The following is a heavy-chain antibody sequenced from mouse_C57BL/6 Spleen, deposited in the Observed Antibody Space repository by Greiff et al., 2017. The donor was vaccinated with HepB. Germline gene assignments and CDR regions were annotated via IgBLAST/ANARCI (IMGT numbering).Heavy chain of an antibody. D-gene: IGHD2-4*01. CDR1: GYAFSSSW. CDR2: IYPGDGDT. CDR3: ARASDYDVEEYFDY. J-gene: IGHJ2*01. V-gene: IGHV1-82*01. Sequence: VQLQQSGPELVKPGASVKISCKASGYAFSSSWMNWVKQRPGKGLEWIGRIYPGDGDTNYNGKFKGKATLTADKSSSTAYMQLSSLTSEDSAVYFCARASDYDVEEYFDYWGQGTTLTVSS.